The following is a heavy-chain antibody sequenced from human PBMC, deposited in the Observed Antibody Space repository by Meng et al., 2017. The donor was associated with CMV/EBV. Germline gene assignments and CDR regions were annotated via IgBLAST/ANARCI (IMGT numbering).Heavy chain of an antibody. Sequence: ESLKISCTVSGGSISSSSYYWGWLRQPPGKGLEWIGSIYYSGSTYYNPSLKSRVTISVDTSKNQFSLKLSSVTAADTAVYYCARGPFQLLYYLDYWGQGTLVTVSS. CDR3: ARGPFQLLYYLDY. V-gene: IGHV4-39*01. CDR2: IYYSGST. CDR1: GGSISSSSYY. D-gene: IGHD2-2*02. J-gene: IGHJ4*02.